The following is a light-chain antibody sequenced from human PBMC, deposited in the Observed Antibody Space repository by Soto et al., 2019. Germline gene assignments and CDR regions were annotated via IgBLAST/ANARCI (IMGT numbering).Light chain of an antibody. V-gene: IGKV1-33*01. CDR2: DAS. CDR3: QQYNSYSYT. Sequence: DIQMTQSPSSLSASVGDRVTITCQASQDISNHLNWYQQKPGKAPKLLIYDASNLETGVPSRFSGSGSGTEFTLTISSLQPDDFATYYCQQYNSYSYTFGQGTKVDI. CDR1: QDISNH. J-gene: IGKJ1*01.